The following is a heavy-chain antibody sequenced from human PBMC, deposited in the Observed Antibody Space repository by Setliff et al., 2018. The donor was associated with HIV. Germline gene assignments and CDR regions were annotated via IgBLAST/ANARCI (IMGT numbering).Heavy chain of an antibody. CDR3: AKDRAPGNPPLQWLGD. Sequence: GGSLRLSCAASGFTFSSYGMHWVRQAPGKGLEWVAVIWYDGSNKYYADSVKGRFTISRDNSKDTLYLQMNSLRGEDTAVYYCAKDRAPGNPPLQWLGDWGQGTLVTVPQ. V-gene: IGHV3-30*02. D-gene: IGHD6-19*01. CDR1: GFTFSSYG. CDR2: IWYDGSNK. J-gene: IGHJ4*02.